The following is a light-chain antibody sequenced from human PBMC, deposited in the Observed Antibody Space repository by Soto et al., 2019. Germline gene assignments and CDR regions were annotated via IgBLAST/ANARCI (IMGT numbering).Light chain of an antibody. Sequence: QSALTQRASVSGSPGQSITISCTGTSSDVGGYNYVSWYQQYPGKAPKLIIYDVNNRPSGVSNRFSGSKSGNTASLTISGLQAEDEADYYCSSYRSGSTLVFGAGTKLTVL. CDR1: SSDVGGYNY. V-gene: IGLV2-14*01. CDR3: SSYRSGSTLV. CDR2: DVN. J-gene: IGLJ2*01.